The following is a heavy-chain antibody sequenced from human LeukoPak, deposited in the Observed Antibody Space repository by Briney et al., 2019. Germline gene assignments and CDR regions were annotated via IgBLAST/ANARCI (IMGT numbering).Heavy chain of an antibody. CDR2: IYYSGST. V-gene: IGHV4-31*03. CDR1: GGSINSGGYY. Sequence: SETLSLTCTVSGGSINSGGYYWSWIRQHPGKGLEWIGYIYYSGSTYYNPSLKSRVTISVDTSKNQFSLKLSSVTAADTAVYYCARDGSSYGYLDYWGQGTLVTVSS. D-gene: IGHD5-18*01. CDR3: ARDGSSYGYLDY. J-gene: IGHJ4*02.